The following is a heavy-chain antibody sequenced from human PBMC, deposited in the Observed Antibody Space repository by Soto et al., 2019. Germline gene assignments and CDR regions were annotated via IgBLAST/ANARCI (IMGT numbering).Heavy chain of an antibody. Sequence: PSETLSLTCTVSGGSISSYYWSWIRQPPGKGLGWIGYIYYSGSTNYNPSLKSRVTISVDTSKNQFSLKLSSVTAADTAVYYCARVGGQLVPTGYYYYYGMDVWGQGTTVTV. J-gene: IGHJ6*02. V-gene: IGHV4-59*01. CDR1: GGSISSYY. D-gene: IGHD6-6*01. CDR2: IYYSGST. CDR3: ARVGGQLVPTGYYYYYGMDV.